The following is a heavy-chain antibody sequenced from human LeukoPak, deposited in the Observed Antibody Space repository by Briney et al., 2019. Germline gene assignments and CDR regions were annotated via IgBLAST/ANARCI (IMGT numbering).Heavy chain of an antibody. Sequence: ASVKVSCKASGYTFTSYDINWVRQATGQGLEWMGWMNPNSGNTGYAQKFQGRVTMTRNTSISTAYMELSSLRSEDTAVYYCARVELRGFGEAYNWFDPWGQGTLVTVSS. J-gene: IGHJ5*02. V-gene: IGHV1-8*01. CDR1: GYTFTSYD. D-gene: IGHD3-10*01. CDR3: ARVELRGFGEAYNWFDP. CDR2: MNPNSGNT.